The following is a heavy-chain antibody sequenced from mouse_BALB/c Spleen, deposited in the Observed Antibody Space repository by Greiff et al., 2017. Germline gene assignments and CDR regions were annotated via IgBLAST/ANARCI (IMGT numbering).Heavy chain of an antibody. J-gene: IGHJ3*01. V-gene: IGHV7-3*02. CDR3: ARDISYDSFAY. D-gene: IGHD2-4*01. CDR1: GFTFTDYY. Sequence: EVQLQQSGGGLVQPGGSLRLSCATSGFTFTDYYMSWVRQPPGKALEWLGFIRNKANGYTTEYSASVKGRFTISRDNSQSILYLQMNTLRAEDIATYYCARDISYDSFAYWGQGTLVTVSA. CDR2: IRNKANGYTT.